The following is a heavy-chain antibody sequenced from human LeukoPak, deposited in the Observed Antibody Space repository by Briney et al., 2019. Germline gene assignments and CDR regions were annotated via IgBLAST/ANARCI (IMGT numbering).Heavy chain of an antibody. J-gene: IGHJ4*02. D-gene: IGHD6-19*01. CDR1: GFTVSSNY. V-gene: IGHV3-53*01. CDR2: IYSGGST. CDR3: ARRYSSGWWMDY. Sequence: GGSLTLSCAASGFTVSSNYMNWVRQAPGKGLEWVSVIYSGGSTYYEESVKGRFTISRDNSKNTLSLQLNTLRAEDTAVYYCARRYSSGWWMDYWGQGTLVIVSA.